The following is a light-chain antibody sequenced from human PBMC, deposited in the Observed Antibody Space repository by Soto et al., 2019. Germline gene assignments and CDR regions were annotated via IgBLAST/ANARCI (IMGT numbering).Light chain of an antibody. J-gene: IGKJ1*01. Sequence: DIVMTQSPLSLPVTPGESASISCRSSQSLLHRNGYNYLDWYLQKPGQSPQLLIYLGSNRASGVPDRFSGSGSGTAFTLKISRVEAEDVGVYYCMQALQTPTFGQGTKVEIK. CDR3: MQALQTPT. CDR1: QSLLHRNGYNY. CDR2: LGS. V-gene: IGKV2-28*01.